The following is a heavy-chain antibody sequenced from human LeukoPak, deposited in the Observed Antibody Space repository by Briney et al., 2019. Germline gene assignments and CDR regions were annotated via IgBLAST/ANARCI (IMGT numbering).Heavy chain of an antibody. J-gene: IGHJ3*02. CDR3: VRDAAYSAFNM. V-gene: IGHV3-48*02. Sequence: GGSLRLSCAASGFTFSSYGMNWVRQAPGKGLQWVSSITTTSTSKYYADSVKGRFTISRDNAKNSLYLQMDSLRDEDTAVYYCVRDAAYSAFNMWGQGTMVTVSS. CDR1: GFTFSSYG. D-gene: IGHD4-11*01. CDR2: ITTTSTSK.